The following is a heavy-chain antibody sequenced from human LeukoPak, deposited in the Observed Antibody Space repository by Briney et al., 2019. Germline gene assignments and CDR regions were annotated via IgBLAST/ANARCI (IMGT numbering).Heavy chain of an antibody. V-gene: IGHV3-30*18. CDR1: GFTFSSYG. CDR3: AKDDSSGYYPLFDY. CDR2: ISYDGSNK. D-gene: IGHD3-22*01. Sequence: GRSLRLSCAASGFTFSSYGMHWVRQAPGKGLEWVAVISYDGSNKYYADSVKGRFTISRDNSKNTLYLQMNSLRAEDTAVYYCAKDDSSGYYPLFDYWGQGTLVTVSS. J-gene: IGHJ4*02.